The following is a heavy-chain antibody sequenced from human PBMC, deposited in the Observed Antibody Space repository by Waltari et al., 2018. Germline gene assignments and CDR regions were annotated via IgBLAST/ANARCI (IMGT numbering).Heavy chain of an antibody. Sequence: QLQLQESGPGLVKPSETLSLTCSVSGGSIHNLEYYWAWIRQPPGKGPEWIGSIYYSGSTYYNPSLKSRVTLSVDTSKNQFSLMLNSVTAADTAVYFCAREGLNRSYYLFDQWGQGTLVTVSS. D-gene: IGHD3-10*01. CDR2: IYYSGST. V-gene: IGHV4-39*07. CDR3: AREGLNRSYYLFDQ. J-gene: IGHJ4*02. CDR1: GGSIHNLEYY.